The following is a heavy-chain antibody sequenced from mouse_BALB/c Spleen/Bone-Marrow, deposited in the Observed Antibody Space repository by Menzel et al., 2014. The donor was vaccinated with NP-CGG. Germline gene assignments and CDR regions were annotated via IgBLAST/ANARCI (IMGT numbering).Heavy chain of an antibody. CDR2: IAPGSGST. D-gene: IGHD2-10*01. Sequence: DLVKPGASVKLSRKASGYTFTSYWINWIKQRPGQGLEWIGRIAPGSGSTYYNEMFKGKATLTVDTSSSTAYIQLSSLSSEDSAVYFCARFPTYYGNYGAMDYWVQGTSVTVSS. CDR3: ARFPTYYGNYGAMDY. V-gene: IGHV1S41*01. J-gene: IGHJ4*01. CDR1: GYTFTSYW.